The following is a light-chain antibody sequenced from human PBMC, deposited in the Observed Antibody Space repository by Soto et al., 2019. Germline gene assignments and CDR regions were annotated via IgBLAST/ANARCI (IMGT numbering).Light chain of an antibody. CDR1: QSVSSSY. CDR3: QQYGSSLGLT. V-gene: IGKV3-20*01. J-gene: IGKJ4*01. CDR2: GAS. Sequence: EIVLTQSPGTLSLSPGERATLSCRASQSVSSSYLAWYQQKPGQAPRLLIYGASGRATGIPDRFSGSGSGTDFTLTISRLESEDFAVYYCQQYGSSLGLTFGGGTKVEIK.